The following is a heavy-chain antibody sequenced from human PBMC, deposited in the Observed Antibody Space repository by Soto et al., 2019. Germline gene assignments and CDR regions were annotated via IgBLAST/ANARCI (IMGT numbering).Heavy chain of an antibody. J-gene: IGHJ3*02. D-gene: IGHD6-19*01. CDR2: ISSSSSYI. Sequence: EVQLVESGGGLVKPGGSLRLSCAASGFTFSSYSMNWVRQAPGKGLEWVSSISSSSSYIYYADSVKGRFTISRDNAKNSLYLQMIRLRAEDTAVYYCARDWFGEQWLVPGAFDIWGQETMVTVSS. CDR1: GFTFSSYS. CDR3: ARDWFGEQWLVPGAFDI. V-gene: IGHV3-21*01.